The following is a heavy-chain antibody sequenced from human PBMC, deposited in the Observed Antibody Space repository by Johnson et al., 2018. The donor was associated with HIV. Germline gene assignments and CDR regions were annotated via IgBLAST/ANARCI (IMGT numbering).Heavy chain of an antibody. J-gene: IGHJ3*02. Sequence: QMQLVESGGGLIQPGGSLRLSCVASGFTVISNHMSWVRQAPGKGLEWVAVISYDGTNKYYADSVKGRFTISRDNSKNTLYLQMSSLRAEDTALYYCAKGGSGTTRIRAQKGACDIWGQGTMVTVSS. CDR3: AKGGSGTTRIRAQKGACDI. CDR2: ISYDGTNK. D-gene: IGHD6-19*01. V-gene: IGHV3-30*18. CDR1: GFTVISNH.